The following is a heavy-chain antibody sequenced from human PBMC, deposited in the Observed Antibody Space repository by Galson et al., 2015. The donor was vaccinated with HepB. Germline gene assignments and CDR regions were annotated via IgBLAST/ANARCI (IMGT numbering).Heavy chain of an antibody. CDR2: IKQDGSEK. CDR1: GFTFSSYW. CDR3: ARDRFMPGDIVVVPAAIPSNWFDP. D-gene: IGHD2-2*02. Sequence: SLRLSCAASGFTFSSYWMSWVRQAPGKGLEWVANIKQDGSEKYYVDSAKGRFTIFRDNAKNSLYLQMNSLRAEDTAVYYCARDRFMPGDIVVVPAAIPSNWFDPWGQGTLVTVSS. V-gene: IGHV3-7*01. J-gene: IGHJ5*02.